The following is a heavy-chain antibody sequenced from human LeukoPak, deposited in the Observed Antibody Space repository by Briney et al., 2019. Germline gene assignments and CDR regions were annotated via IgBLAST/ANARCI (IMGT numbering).Heavy chain of an antibody. D-gene: IGHD6-19*01. J-gene: IGHJ4*02. Sequence: PGRSLRLSCAASGFTLSSYGMHWVRQAPGKGLEWVAVIWYDGSNKYYADSAKGRFTISRDNSKNTLYLQMNSLRAEDTAVYYCARASVAVAGTFDYWGQGTLVTVSS. V-gene: IGHV3-33*01. CDR3: ARASVAVAGTFDY. CDR2: IWYDGSNK. CDR1: GFTLSSYG.